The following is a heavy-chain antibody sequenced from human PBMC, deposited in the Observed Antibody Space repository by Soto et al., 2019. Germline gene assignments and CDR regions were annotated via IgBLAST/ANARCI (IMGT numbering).Heavy chain of an antibody. CDR2: IIPIFGTA. CDR1: GGTFSSYA. Sequence: QVQLVQSGAEVKKPGSSVKVSCKASGGTFSSYAISWVRQAPGQGLEWMGGIIPIFGTANYAKKFQGRVTITADKSTSTAYMELSSLRSEDTAVYYCARGKLERGCDYYYGMDVWGQGTTVTVSS. CDR3: ARGKLERGCDYYYGMDV. J-gene: IGHJ6*02. D-gene: IGHD1-1*01. V-gene: IGHV1-69*06.